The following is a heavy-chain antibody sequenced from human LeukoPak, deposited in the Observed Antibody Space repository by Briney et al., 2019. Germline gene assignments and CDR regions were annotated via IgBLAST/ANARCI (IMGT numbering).Heavy chain of an antibody. CDR2: ISGSADTT. V-gene: IGHV3-23*01. CDR3: ARRHNSGWYNFDY. D-gene: IGHD6-19*01. CDR1: GFNFNNYA. J-gene: IGHJ4*02. Sequence: GGSLRLSCAASGFNFNNYAMTWVRRAPGKGLEWVSSISGSADTTYYADSVKGRFTISRDNSRNTLYLQLNSRRVEDTAVYYCARRHNSGWYNFDYWGQGTLVTVSS.